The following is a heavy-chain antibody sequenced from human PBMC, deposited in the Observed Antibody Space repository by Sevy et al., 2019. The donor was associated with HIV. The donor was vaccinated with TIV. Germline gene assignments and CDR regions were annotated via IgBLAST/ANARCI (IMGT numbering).Heavy chain of an antibody. CDR2: VSSHNGDT. V-gene: IGHV1-18*01. CDR3: ARGYCSGGSCYSLAY. J-gene: IGHJ4*02. D-gene: IGHD2-15*01. Sequence: ASVKVSCKASGYTFTSYRIYWVRQAPGQGLEWMGWVSSHNGDTNYFQKVQGRVAMTTDTYTRTAYMELRSLTSDDTAVYYCARGYCSGGSCYSLAYWGQGSLVTVSS. CDR1: GYTFTSYR.